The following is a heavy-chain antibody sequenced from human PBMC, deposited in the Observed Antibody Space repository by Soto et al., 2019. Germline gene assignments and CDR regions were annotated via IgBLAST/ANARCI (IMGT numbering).Heavy chain of an antibody. D-gene: IGHD3-10*01. Sequence: TLSLTCAVSGGSISSGGFSWSWIRQPPGKGLEWIGYIYHSGSTYYNPSLKSRVTISVDRSKNLFSLKLSSVTAADTAVYYCARGAWFGEFKYYYYYGMEVCVQGTTVPLS. CDR1: GGSISSGGFS. CDR3: ARGAWFGEFKYYYYYGMEV. J-gene: IGHJ6*02. V-gene: IGHV4-30-2*01. CDR2: IYHSGST.